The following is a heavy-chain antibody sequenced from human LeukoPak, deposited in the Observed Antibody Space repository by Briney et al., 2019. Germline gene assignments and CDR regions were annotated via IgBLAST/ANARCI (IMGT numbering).Heavy chain of an antibody. Sequence: PGGSLRLSCAASGFTFSSYSMNWVRQTPVRGLEWLSYISSSGSIIYYADSVKGRFTISRDNAKNSLYLQMNSLRDEDTAVYYCAVSDSKWGQGTLVTVSS. J-gene: IGHJ4*02. CDR3: AVSDSK. V-gene: IGHV3-48*02. D-gene: IGHD3-22*01. CDR2: ISSSGSII. CDR1: GFTFSSYS.